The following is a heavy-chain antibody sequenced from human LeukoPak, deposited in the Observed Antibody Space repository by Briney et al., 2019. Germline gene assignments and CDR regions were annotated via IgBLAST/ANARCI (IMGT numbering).Heavy chain of an antibody. CDR2: ISWNSCSI. J-gene: IGHJ4*01. D-gene: IGHD1-26*01. Sequence: GGSLRLSCAASGFTFDDYAIHWVRRAPGTGLEWVSGISWNSCSIGYADSVKGRFTISRDNAKNSLYLQMNSLRAEDMALYYCAREVGATPYFDYWGHGTLVTVSS. CDR3: AREVGATPYFDY. CDR1: GFTFDDYA. V-gene: IGHV3-9*03.